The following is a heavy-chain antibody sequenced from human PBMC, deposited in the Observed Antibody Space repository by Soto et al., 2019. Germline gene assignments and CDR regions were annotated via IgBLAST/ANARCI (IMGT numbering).Heavy chain of an antibody. V-gene: IGHV1-46*01. CDR3: ARISPGRSADSSGYYWAGLGAAFDM. D-gene: IGHD3-22*01. CDR1: GYTFTTYY. J-gene: IGHJ3*02. CDR2: INPSGGTT. Sequence: QVQLVQSGAEVKRPGASVTVSCKASGYTFTTYYIHWLRQAPGQGPEWMGMINPSGGTTTYGEKFHGRVTLTRDTSRSTVYMDLSSLRSDDTAVYYCARISPGRSADSSGYYWAGLGAAFDMWGQGTMVTVSS.